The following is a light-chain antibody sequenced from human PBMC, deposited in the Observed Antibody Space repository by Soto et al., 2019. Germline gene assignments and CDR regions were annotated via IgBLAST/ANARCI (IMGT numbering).Light chain of an antibody. V-gene: IGLV2-14*01. J-gene: IGLJ7*01. CDR3: SSYTTSSTLV. Sequence: QSVLTQPASVSASPGQSITLSCTGTSGDVGGYNFVSWYQQFPAKAPKLLIYEVGNRPSGVSNRFSGSKSGNTASLTISGLQAEDEADYYCSSYTTSSTLVFGTGTQLTVL. CDR2: EVG. CDR1: SGDVGGYNF.